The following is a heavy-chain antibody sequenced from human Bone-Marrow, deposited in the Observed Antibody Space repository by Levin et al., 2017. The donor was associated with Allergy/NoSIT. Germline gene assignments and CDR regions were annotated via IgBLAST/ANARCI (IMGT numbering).Heavy chain of an antibody. J-gene: IGHJ4*02. CDR1: GYSFANHW. CDR3: AKRGGSGWVFYFDH. Sequence: GESLKISCKASGYSFANHWIAWVRQVPGKGLEWMGIIYPTDSHATYSPSFQGQVTMSADKTTSTAYLQWSSLKASDTAMYYCAKRGGSGWVFYFDHWGQGTLVAVSS. D-gene: IGHD6-19*01. CDR2: IYPTDSHA. V-gene: IGHV5-51*01.